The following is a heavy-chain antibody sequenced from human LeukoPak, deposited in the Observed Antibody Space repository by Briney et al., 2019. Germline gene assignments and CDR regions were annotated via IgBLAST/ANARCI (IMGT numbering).Heavy chain of an antibody. CDR3: ARRAAKGRFDP. Sequence: ASVKVSCKAYGYTFTSYGITWVRQAPGQGLEWMGWISAYNGDTNYAQNLQGRVTMTTDTSTSTAYMELRSLRSDDTAVYYCARRAAKGRFDPWGQGTLVTVSS. D-gene: IGHD6-13*01. CDR1: GYTFTSYG. J-gene: IGHJ5*02. V-gene: IGHV1-18*01. CDR2: ISAYNGDT.